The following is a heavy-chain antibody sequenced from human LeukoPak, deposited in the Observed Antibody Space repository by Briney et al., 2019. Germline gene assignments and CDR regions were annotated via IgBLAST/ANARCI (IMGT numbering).Heavy chain of an antibody. CDR1: GGSISSGSYY. V-gene: IGHV4-61*02. CDR3: ATEDYGDYSFSGY. J-gene: IGHJ4*02. CDR2: IYTSGST. Sequence: SQTLSLTCTVSGGSISSGSYYWSWIRQPAGKGLEWIGRIYTSGSTNYNPSLKSRVTISVDTSKNQFSLKLSSVTAADTAVYYCATEDYGDYSFSGYWGQGTLVTVSS. D-gene: IGHD4-17*01.